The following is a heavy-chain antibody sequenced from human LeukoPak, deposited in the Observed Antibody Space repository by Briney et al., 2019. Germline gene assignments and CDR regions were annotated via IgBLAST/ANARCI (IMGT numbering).Heavy chain of an antibody. D-gene: IGHD3-3*01. CDR1: GFTFSSYS. J-gene: IGHJ4*02. Sequence: GGSLRLSCAASGFTFSSYSMNWVRQAPGKGLEWVSSISSSSSYIYYADSVKGRFTISRDNAKNSLYLQMNSLRAEDTAVYYCARGGKYYDFWSGYYGYWGQGTLVTVSS. CDR2: ISSSSSYI. V-gene: IGHV3-21*01. CDR3: ARGGKYYDFWSGYYGY.